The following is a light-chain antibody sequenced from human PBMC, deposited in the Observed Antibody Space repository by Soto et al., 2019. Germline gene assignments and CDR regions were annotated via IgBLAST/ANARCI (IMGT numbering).Light chain of an antibody. CDR2: DVS. CDR1: SSDVGGYNY. V-gene: IGLV2-11*01. Sequence: QSALTQPRSVSGSPGQSVTISCTGTSSDVGGYNYVSWYQQHPGKAPKLMIYDVSKRPSGVPDRFSGSKSGNTAYLTSSGLQAEDEADYYCGSYAGSYTHVFGSGTKVTVL. CDR3: GSYAGSYTHV. J-gene: IGLJ1*01.